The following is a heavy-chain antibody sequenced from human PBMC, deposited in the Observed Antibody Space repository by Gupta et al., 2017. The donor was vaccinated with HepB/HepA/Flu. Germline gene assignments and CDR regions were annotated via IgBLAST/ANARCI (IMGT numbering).Heavy chain of an antibody. CDR2: ISAYNGNT. CDR1: GYTFTSYG. J-gene: IGHJ6*02. Sequence: QVQLVQSGAEVKKPGASVKVSCKASGYTFTSYGISWVRQAPGQGLEWMGWISAYNGNTNYAQKLQGRVTMTTDTSTSTAYRELRSLRSDDTAVYYCARDLGDLRGIAAADAYYYYGMDVWGQGTTVTVSS. CDR3: ARDLGDLRGIAAADAYYYYGMDV. V-gene: IGHV1-18*01. D-gene: IGHD6-13*01.